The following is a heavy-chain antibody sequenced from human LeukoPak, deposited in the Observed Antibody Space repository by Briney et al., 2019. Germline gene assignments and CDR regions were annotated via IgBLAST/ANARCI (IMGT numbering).Heavy chain of an antibody. CDR2: INLNSGDT. CDR3: ARVLNDYLWGRSRSRFDP. Sequence: ASVKVSCKASGYTFTDYYMHWVRQAPVQGLEWMGWINLNSGDTNYAQKFQGRVTMTTDTSISTAYMELSSLRSDDTAVYYCARVLNDYLWGRSRSRFDPWGQGTLVSVSS. V-gene: IGHV1-2*02. CDR1: GYTFTDYY. J-gene: IGHJ5*02. D-gene: IGHD3-16*01.